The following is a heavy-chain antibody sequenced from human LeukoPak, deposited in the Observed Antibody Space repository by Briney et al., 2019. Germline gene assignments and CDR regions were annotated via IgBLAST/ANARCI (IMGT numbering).Heavy chain of an antibody. CDR2: INDGGST. CDR3: ARAGRLADS. V-gene: IGHV4-34*01. Sequence: PSETLSLTCSVYGESFSDDYWGWSRHPPGKGLEWVGEINDGGSTTYTPSLMPRASVSVDPTKNQSSLKLSSVPAADTAVYYCARAGRLADSWGQGTLITVSS. CDR1: GESFSDDY. J-gene: IGHJ5*01.